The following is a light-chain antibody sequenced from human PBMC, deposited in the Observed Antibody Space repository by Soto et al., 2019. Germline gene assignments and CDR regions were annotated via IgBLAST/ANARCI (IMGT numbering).Light chain of an antibody. CDR1: QTVNSN. CDR3: QQYNNWPYT. V-gene: IGKV3-15*01. Sequence: EIVTTQSPVTLSVSPGERVTLSCRASQTVNSNLAWYQQKPGQAPRLLIFDASTRATDIPARFSGSGSGTEFTLSISSLQSEDFAVYHCQQYNNWPYTFGQGTKLEIK. CDR2: DAS. J-gene: IGKJ2*01.